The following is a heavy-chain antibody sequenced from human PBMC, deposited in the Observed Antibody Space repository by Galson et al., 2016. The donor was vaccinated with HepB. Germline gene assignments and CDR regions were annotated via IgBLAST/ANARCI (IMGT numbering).Heavy chain of an antibody. D-gene: IGHD3-10*01. CDR3: ARDRWYGSGSHSNSGFDY. V-gene: IGHV3-33*01. J-gene: IGHJ4*02. Sequence: QAPGQGLEWLAIMWSDGRNKYSADSVKGRFIISRDNSKNTLHLQLNSLRAEDTAVYYCARDRWYGSGSHSNSGFDYWGQGTLVTVSS. CDR2: MWSDGRNK.